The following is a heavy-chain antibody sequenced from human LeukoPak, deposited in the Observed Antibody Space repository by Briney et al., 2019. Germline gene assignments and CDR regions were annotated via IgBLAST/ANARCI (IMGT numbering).Heavy chain of an antibody. CDR2: VYIGGTT. D-gene: IGHD3-10*01. CDR3: ARGYSGGWFGEYPY. Sequence: NPSQTLSLTCTVSGGSIDNYFWSWFRQPPGKRLEWIGYVYIGGTTRYNPSVASRVSISVDTSNNQFSLNLNSVTAADTAVYYCARGYSGGWFGEYPYWGQGTLVTVSS. V-gene: IGHV4-59*01. J-gene: IGHJ4*02. CDR1: GGSIDNYF.